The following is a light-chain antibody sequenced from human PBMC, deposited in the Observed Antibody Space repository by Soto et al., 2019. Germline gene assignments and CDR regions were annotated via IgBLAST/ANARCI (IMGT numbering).Light chain of an antibody. J-gene: IGLJ2*01. Sequence: QSVLTQPPSASGTPGQRVTISCSGSSSNIGSNTVNWYQQLPGTAPKLLIYSNNQRPSGVPDRFSGSKSGTSASLAISGLQSEDEADYLCAALDDSRNGTVVGGGTQLTVL. CDR1: SSNIGSNT. V-gene: IGLV1-44*01. CDR3: AALDDSRNGTV. CDR2: SNN.